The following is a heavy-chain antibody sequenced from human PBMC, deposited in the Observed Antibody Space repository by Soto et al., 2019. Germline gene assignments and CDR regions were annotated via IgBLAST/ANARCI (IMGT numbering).Heavy chain of an antibody. J-gene: IGHJ6*02. Sequence: GESLKSSGKGSVYSFTSYWIAWVRQVPGKGLEWMGIIYPADSDVRHSPSFQGQVTISVDKSLSTAYLQWSSLKASDTAMYYCARQDCSGGSCYSSRHYYYGMDVWGQGTTVTVSS. D-gene: IGHD2-15*01. V-gene: IGHV5-51*01. CDR1: VYSFTSYW. CDR3: ARQDCSGGSCYSSRHYYYGMDV. CDR2: IYPADSDV.